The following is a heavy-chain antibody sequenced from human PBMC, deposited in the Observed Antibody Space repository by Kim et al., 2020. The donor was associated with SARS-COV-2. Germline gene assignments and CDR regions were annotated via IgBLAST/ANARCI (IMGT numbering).Heavy chain of an antibody. CDR2: INHSGST. CDR1: GGSFSGYY. CDR3: ARRGQWLGVSLPRVSQKGSYNWFDP. Sequence: SETLSLTCAVYGGSFSGYYWSWIRQPPGKGLEWIGEINHSGSTNYNPSLKSRVTISVDTSKNQFSLKLSSVTAADTAVYYCARRGQWLGVSLPRVSQKGSYNWFDPWGQGTLVTVSS. D-gene: IGHD6-19*01. V-gene: IGHV4-34*01. J-gene: IGHJ5*02.